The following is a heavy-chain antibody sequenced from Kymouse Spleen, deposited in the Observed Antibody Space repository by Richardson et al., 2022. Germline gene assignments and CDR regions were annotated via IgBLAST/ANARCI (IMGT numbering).Heavy chain of an antibody. CDR3: ATKYYDILTGYSYYYGMDV. CDR2: ISGSGGST. J-gene: IGHJ6*02. V-gene: IGHV3-23*04. CDR1: GFTFSSYA. Sequence: EVQLVESGGGLVQPGGSLRLSCAASGFTFSSYAMSWVRQAPGKGLEWVSAISGSGGSTYYADSVKGRFTISRDNSKNTLYLQMNSLRAEDTAVYYCATKYYDILTGYSYYYGMDVWGQGTTVTVSS. D-gene: IGHD3-9*01.